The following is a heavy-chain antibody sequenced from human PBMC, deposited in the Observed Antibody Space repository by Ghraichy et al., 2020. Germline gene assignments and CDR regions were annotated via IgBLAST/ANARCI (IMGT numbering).Heavy chain of an antibody. V-gene: IGHV4-39*01. CDR3: ARHQEGGYGSGSYYRGEDY. J-gene: IGHJ4*02. Sequence: SETLSLTCTVSGGSISSSSYYWGWIRQPPGKGLEWIGSIYYSGSTYYNPSLKSRVTISVDTSKNQFSLKLSSVTAADTAVYYCARHQEGGYGSGSYYRGEDYWGQGTLVTVSS. CDR1: GGSISSSSYY. CDR2: IYYSGST. D-gene: IGHD3-10*01.